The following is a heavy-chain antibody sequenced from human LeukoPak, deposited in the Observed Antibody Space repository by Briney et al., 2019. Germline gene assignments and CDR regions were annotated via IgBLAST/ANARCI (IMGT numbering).Heavy chain of an antibody. Sequence: ASVKVSCKASGYTFTDYYMHWVRQAPGQGLEWMGWINPNSGGTNYAQKFQGRVTMTRDTSISTAYMELSRLRSDDTAVYYCARISWEYNWNPRDYWGQGTLVTVSS. CDR3: ARISWEYNWNPRDY. CDR1: GYTFTDYY. J-gene: IGHJ4*02. CDR2: INPNSGGT. V-gene: IGHV1-2*02. D-gene: IGHD1-20*01.